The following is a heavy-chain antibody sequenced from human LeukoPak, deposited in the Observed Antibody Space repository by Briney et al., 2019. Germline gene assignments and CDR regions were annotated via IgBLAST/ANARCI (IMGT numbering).Heavy chain of an antibody. CDR1: GFTFDDYA. CDR2: ISWNSGSI. V-gene: IGHV3-9*01. Sequence: PGGSLRLSCAASGFTFDDYAMHWVRQAPGNGLEWVSGISWNSGSIGYADSVKGRFTISRDNAKNSLYLQMSSLRAEDTALYYCAKGGLRCSSGWYYFDYWGQGTLVTVSS. J-gene: IGHJ4*02. D-gene: IGHD6-19*01. CDR3: AKGGLRCSSGWYYFDY.